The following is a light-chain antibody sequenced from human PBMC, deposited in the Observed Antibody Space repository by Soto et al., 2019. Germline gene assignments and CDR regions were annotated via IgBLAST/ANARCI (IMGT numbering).Light chain of an antibody. Sequence: EIVMTPSPATLSLSPVERAPLSCRASRSVSSTLAWYQQRPGQAPRLLIYGASTRATEIPPSFSGSGSGTEFTITISSPQHDALESYYCQKYNSYSFGQGTKVDIK. CDR1: RSVSST. CDR2: GAS. CDR3: QKYNSYS. J-gene: IGKJ1*01. V-gene: IGKV3-15*01.